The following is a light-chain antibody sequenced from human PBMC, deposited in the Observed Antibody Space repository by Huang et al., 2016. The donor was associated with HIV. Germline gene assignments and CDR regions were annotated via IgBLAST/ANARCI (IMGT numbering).Light chain of an antibody. Sequence: DILLTQSPSSLSASVGDRVTITCRASQNINTYLNWYQQKPGKAPNLLIQSASTLQTWVPARFSGSGSGTDFTLTVNSLQPEDSATYYCQQGYSALITFGQGTRL. V-gene: IGKV1-39*01. CDR3: QQGYSALIT. J-gene: IGKJ5*01. CDR1: QNINTY. CDR2: SAS.